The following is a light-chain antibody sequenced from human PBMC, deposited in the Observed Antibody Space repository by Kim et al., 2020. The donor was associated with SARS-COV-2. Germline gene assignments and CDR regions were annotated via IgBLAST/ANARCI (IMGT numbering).Light chain of an antibody. Sequence: ELVLTQSPGTLSLSPGERATLSCRASQSVSSSNLAWYQQRPGQAPRLLIYGASSRATGIPDRFSGSGSGTDFTLTISRLEPEDFAVYYCQQYGSSSLTFGGGTKVDIK. CDR1: QSVSSSN. V-gene: IGKV3-20*01. CDR3: QQYGSSSLT. J-gene: IGKJ4*01. CDR2: GAS.